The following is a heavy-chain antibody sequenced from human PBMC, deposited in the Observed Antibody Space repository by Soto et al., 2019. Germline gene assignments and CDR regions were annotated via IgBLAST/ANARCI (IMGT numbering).Heavy chain of an antibody. Sequence: GGSLRLSCLASGFTFSSYAMNWVRQAPGKGLEYVSSISSNGCSTYYADSVKGRFTISRDNSKNTMYLQMSSLRAEDTAVYYCVKYYYDSSGYCGLNAFDIWGQGTMVTVSS. CDR1: GFTFSSYA. D-gene: IGHD3-22*01. V-gene: IGHV3-64D*06. J-gene: IGHJ3*02. CDR3: VKYYYDSSGYCGLNAFDI. CDR2: ISSNGCST.